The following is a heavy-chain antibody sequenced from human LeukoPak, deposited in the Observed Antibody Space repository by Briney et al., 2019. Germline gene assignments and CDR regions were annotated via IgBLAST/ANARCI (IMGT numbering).Heavy chain of an antibody. CDR3: ARGSSAPRWFPFDY. CDR2: IFYSGST. D-gene: IGHD4-23*01. J-gene: IGHJ4*02. Sequence: SETLSLTCAVSGDSISHYYWSWIRQPPGKGLEWIGYIFYSGSTNYNPSLKSRVIISVDTSRNQFSLKLNSLTAADTAVYYCARGSSAPRWFPFDYWGQGTLVTVSS. V-gene: IGHV4-59*01. CDR1: GDSISHYY.